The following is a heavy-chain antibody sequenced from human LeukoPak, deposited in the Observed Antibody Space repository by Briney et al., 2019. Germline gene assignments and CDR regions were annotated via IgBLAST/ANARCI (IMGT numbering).Heavy chain of an antibody. CDR3: ARGPYCGGDCYGAFDI. D-gene: IGHD2-21*02. CDR1: GYSISSGYY. Sequence: SETLSLTCTVSGYSISSGYYWGWIRQPPGKGLEWIGSIYHSGSTYYNPSLKSRVTISVDRSKNQFSLKLSPVTAADTAVYYCARGPYCGGDCYGAFDIWGQGTMVTVSS. V-gene: IGHV4-38-2*02. CDR2: IYHSGST. J-gene: IGHJ3*02.